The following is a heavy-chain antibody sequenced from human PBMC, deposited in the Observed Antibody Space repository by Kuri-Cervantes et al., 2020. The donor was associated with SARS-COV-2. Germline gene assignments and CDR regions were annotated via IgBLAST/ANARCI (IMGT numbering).Heavy chain of an antibody. Sequence: GGSLRLSCAASGFTFSSYAMHWVRQAPGKGLEWVAVIPYDGSNKYYADSVKGRFTISRDNSKNTLYLQMNSLRAEDTAVYYCARMDVTGTTVYWGQGTLVTVSS. CDR3: ARMDVTGTTVY. CDR1: GFTFSSYA. J-gene: IGHJ4*02. D-gene: IGHD1-7*01. V-gene: IGHV3-30-3*01. CDR2: IPYDGSNK.